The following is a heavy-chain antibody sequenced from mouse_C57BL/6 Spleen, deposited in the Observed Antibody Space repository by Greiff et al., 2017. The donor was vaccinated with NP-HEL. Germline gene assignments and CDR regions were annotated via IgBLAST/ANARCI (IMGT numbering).Heavy chain of an antibody. V-gene: IGHV3-8*01. CDR1: GYSITSDY. Sequence: EVQLQQSGPGLAKPSQTLSLTCSVTGYSITSDYWNWIRKFPGNKLEYMGYISYSGSTYYNPSLKSRISITRDTSKNQYYLQLNSVTTEDTATYYCARCPVITTVVPNWYFDVWGTGTTVTVSS. CDR3: ARCPVITTVVPNWYFDV. D-gene: IGHD1-1*01. J-gene: IGHJ1*03. CDR2: ISYSGST.